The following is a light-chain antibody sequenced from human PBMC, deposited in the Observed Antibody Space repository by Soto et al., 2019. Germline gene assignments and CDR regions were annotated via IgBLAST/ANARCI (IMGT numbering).Light chain of an antibody. CDR3: QLYGSSPPYI. CDR1: QSVSSSS. V-gene: IGKV3-20*01. Sequence: EIVLTQSPGTVSLSPGERATLSCRASQSVSSSSLAWYQQRPGQAPRLLIFTASSRATGTPDRFSGSGSGTDFTLTISRLEPEDFAVYYCQLYGSSPPYIFXPGTKVDIK. CDR2: TAS. J-gene: IGKJ2*01.